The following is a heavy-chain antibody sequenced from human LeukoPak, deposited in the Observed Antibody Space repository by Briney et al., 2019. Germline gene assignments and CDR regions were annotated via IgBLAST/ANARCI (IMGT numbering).Heavy chain of an antibody. Sequence: PSETLSLTCTVSGGSISSYYWSWIRQPPGKGLEWIGYIYYSGSTNYNPSLKSRVTISVDTSKNQFSLKLSSVTAADTAVYYCARDGPDYYDSSGGVFDYWGQGTLVTVSS. CDR3: ARDGPDYYDSSGGVFDY. J-gene: IGHJ4*02. V-gene: IGHV4-59*12. CDR2: IYYSGST. CDR1: GGSISSYY. D-gene: IGHD3-22*01.